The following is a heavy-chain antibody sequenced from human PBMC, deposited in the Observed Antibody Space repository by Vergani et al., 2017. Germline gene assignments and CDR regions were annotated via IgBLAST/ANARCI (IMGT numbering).Heavy chain of an antibody. V-gene: IGHV4-4*03. D-gene: IGHD2-2*02. CDR1: GDSTSSNNC. J-gene: IGHJ4*02. Sequence: QGQLQESGPGLGKPPGTLSLTRAVSGDSTSSNNCWTWVRQPPGKGLEWMGEICHTEDTKYSPSLKSRVPVSVDESRNLFSLRLNSVTAADTAVYYCATSGYRRGDYYFDYWGQGILVTVSS. CDR3: ATSGYRRGDYYFDY. CDR2: ICHTEDT.